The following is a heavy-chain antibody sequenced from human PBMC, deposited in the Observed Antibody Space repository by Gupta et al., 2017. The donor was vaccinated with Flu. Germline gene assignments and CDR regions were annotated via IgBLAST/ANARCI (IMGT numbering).Heavy chain of an antibody. CDR2: IKEDGSEI. CDR3: ARGDYYYYYYMDV. V-gene: IGHV3-7*01. Sequence: EVQLVESGGGLVQPGGSLRLSCAASGFTFSSHWMNWVRQAPGEGLGWVANIKEDGSEIHYVDSVKGRFTISRDNAKNSLYLQVNSLRAEDTAVYYCARGDYYYYYYMDVWGKGTTVTVSS. J-gene: IGHJ6*03. CDR1: GFTFSSHW.